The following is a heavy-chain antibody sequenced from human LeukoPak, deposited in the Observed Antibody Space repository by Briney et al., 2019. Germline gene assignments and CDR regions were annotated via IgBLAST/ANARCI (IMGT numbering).Heavy chain of an antibody. CDR2: IYHNGST. V-gene: IGHV4-34*01. J-gene: IGHJ4*02. Sequence: SETLSLTCAVYGGSFSGYYWSWIRQPPGKGLEWIGEIYHNGSTNYNPSLTSRVTISVDKSKNQFSLKLSSVTAADTAVYYCARAGDNWNYVGWGQGTLVTVSS. D-gene: IGHD1-7*01. CDR1: GGSFSGYY. CDR3: ARAGDNWNYVG.